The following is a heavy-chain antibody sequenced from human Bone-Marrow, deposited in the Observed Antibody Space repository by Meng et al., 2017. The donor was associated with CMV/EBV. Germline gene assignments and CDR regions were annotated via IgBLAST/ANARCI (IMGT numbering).Heavy chain of an antibody. V-gene: IGHV3-7*01. J-gene: IGHJ4*02. CDR2: IKQDGSEK. D-gene: IGHD3-10*01. Sequence: GESLKISCAASGFTFSNYWMSWVRQAPGKGLEWVANIKQDGSEKYYVDSVKGRFTISRDNAKNSLYLQMNSLRAEDTAVYYCAKDSPERFRIYYGSGTPPASYWGQGTLVTVSS. CDR1: GFTFSNYW. CDR3: AKDSPERFRIYYGSGTPPASY.